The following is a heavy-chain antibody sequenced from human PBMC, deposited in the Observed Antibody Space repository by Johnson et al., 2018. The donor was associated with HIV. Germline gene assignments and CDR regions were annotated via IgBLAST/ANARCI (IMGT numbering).Heavy chain of an antibody. J-gene: IGHJ3*02. D-gene: IGHD3-16*01. CDR3: ARMGGRSRWAFDI. CDR2: IKQDGSEK. V-gene: IGHV3-7*05. Sequence: VQLVESGGGLVQPGGSLRLSCAASGFTFSSYWMSWVRQAPGKGLEWVANIKQDGSEKYYVDSVKGRFTISRDNAKNSLYLQMNRLRAEDTAVYYCARMGGRSRWAFDIWGQGTMGTVSS. CDR1: GFTFSSYW.